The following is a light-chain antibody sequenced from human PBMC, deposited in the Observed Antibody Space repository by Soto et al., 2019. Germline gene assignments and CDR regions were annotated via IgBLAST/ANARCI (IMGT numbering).Light chain of an antibody. V-gene: IGKV1-39*01. CDR3: QQSFSSPVT. J-gene: IGKJ4*01. CDR2: AAS. CDR1: QSIDDS. Sequence: DIQLTQSPSSLSASVGDRVTITCRASQSIDDSLNWYQQKARQAPKVLIYAASTLQSGAPSRFSGSGTGTDFTLTITSLQPEDFAIYFCQQSFSSPVTFGGGTKVDIK.